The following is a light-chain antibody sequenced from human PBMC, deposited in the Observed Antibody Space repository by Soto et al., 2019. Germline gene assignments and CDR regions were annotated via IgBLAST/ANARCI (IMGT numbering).Light chain of an antibody. V-gene: IGLV2-14*01. CDR2: GVS. CDR3: SSFTSNTTPHVV. Sequence: QSALTQPASVSGSPGQSITISCTGTDSDIGGYNYVSWYQQHPGKAPKLMIYGVSNRPSGVSNRFSGSKSGNTASLTISGLQADDEANYYSSSFTSNTTPHVVFGGGTKVTVL. J-gene: IGLJ2*01. CDR1: DSDIGGYNY.